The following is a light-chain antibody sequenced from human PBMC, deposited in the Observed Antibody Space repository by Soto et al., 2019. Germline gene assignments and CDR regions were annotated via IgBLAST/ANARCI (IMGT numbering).Light chain of an antibody. Sequence: ENVLTQFPGTLSLSPGQGATLSCRASQSVNSVYIAWYQQKPGQAPRFLIFDSFKRATGVPDRFSGSGSGTEFSLTISRLQPDDFALYYCQQFETSPWTFGQGTRIEIK. J-gene: IGKJ1*01. V-gene: IGKV3-20*01. CDR3: QQFETSPWT. CDR2: DSF. CDR1: QSVNSVY.